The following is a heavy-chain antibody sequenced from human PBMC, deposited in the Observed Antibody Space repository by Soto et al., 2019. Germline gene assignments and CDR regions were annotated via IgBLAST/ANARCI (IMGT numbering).Heavy chain of an antibody. CDR2: ISGSGGST. J-gene: IGHJ3*02. CDR1: GFTFSSYA. Sequence: EVQLLESGGGLVQPGGSLRLSCAASGFTFSSYAMSWVRQAPGKGLEWVSAISGSGGSTYYADSVKGRFTISRDNSKNTLYLQMNSLRAEDTAVYYCAKEGEGDIVLMVYAITRPIDIWGQGTMVTVSS. D-gene: IGHD2-8*01. V-gene: IGHV3-23*01. CDR3: AKEGEGDIVLMVYAITRPIDI.